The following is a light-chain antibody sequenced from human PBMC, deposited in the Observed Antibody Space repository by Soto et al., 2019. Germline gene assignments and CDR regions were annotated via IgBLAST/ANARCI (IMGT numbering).Light chain of an antibody. CDR1: QSVSSNF. Sequence: EIVLTQSPGTLSLSPGERATLSCRASQSVSSNFLAGYQQKPGQAPRLLIYGASSRATGIPDRFSGSGSGTDFTLTISRLEPEDFGVYYCQQYGSSLMYTFGQGSKLEIK. CDR2: GAS. J-gene: IGKJ2*01. V-gene: IGKV3-20*01. CDR3: QQYGSSLMYT.